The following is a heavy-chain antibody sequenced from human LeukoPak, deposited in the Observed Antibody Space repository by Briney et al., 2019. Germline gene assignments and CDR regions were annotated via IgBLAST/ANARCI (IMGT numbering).Heavy chain of an antibody. V-gene: IGHV4-30-4*08. D-gene: IGHD1-1*01. CDR1: GGSISSGDYY. J-gene: IGHJ4*02. Sequence: SETLSLTCTVSGGSISSGDYYWSWIRQPPGKGLEWIGFISYSGNTYYNPSLQSRVSVSVDTSKNHFSLKLTSVTAADTAVYYCARTASGTTYCFDYWGQGTLVTVSS. CDR2: ISYSGNT. CDR3: ARTASGTTYCFDY.